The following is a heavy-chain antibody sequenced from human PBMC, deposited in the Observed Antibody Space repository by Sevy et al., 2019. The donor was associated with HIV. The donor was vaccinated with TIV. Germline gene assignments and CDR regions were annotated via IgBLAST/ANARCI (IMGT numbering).Heavy chain of an antibody. CDR2: MNPGGGGT. V-gene: IGHV1-46*01. CDR1: GLTFTSYY. J-gene: IGHJ4*02. Sequence: ASVKVSCKASGLTFTSYYMHWVRQAPGQGLEWMGMMNPGGGGTSYAPKFQGGVTMTRDTSRSTVLMELSSLRSEDTAVYYCAAGPEIALWSPPVGHWGQGTLVTVSS. D-gene: IGHD5-18*01. CDR3: AAGPEIALWSPPVGH.